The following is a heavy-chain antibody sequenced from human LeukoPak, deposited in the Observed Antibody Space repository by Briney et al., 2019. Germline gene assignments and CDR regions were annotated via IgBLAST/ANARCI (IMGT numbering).Heavy chain of an antibody. CDR3: ARLFDYDSSGDPDTFNI. CDR2: VCYSGRT. Sequence: SETLSLTCTVSGDSINSDYWSWIRQSPGKGLEWIGFVCYSGRTSYNPSLQSRVTLSIDTSRSHFSLKLTSLSAADTALYYCARLFDYDSSGDPDTFNIWGQGTKVTVSS. D-gene: IGHD3-22*01. J-gene: IGHJ3*02. V-gene: IGHV4-59*01. CDR1: GDSINSDY.